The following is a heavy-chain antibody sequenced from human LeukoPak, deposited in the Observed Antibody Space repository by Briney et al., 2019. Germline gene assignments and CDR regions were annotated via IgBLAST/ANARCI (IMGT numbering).Heavy chain of an antibody. D-gene: IGHD2-2*01. CDR3: ARVPPKHQNYYYYMDV. V-gene: IGHV1-8*03. CDR2: MNPNSGNT. J-gene: IGHJ6*03. CDR1: GYTFTSYD. Sequence: ASVKVSCKASGYTFTSYDINWVRQATGQGLEWMGWMNPNSGNTGYAQKFQGRVTITRNTSISTAYMELSSLRSEDTAVYYCARVPPKHQNYYYYMDVWGKGTTVTVSS.